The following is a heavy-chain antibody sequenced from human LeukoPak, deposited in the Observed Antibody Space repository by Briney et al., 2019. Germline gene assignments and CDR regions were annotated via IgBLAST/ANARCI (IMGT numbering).Heavy chain of an antibody. J-gene: IGHJ4*02. V-gene: IGHV3-66*01. CDR2: IYSGGST. CDR3: ARATPLFGFDY. Sequence: GGSLRLSCAASGFTVSSNYMSWVRQAPGKGLEWVSVIYSGGSTYYADSVKGRFTISRDNSKNTLYLQMNSLRAEDTAVYYCARATPLFGFDYWGQGTLVIVSS. CDR1: GFTVSSNY. D-gene: IGHD3-10*01.